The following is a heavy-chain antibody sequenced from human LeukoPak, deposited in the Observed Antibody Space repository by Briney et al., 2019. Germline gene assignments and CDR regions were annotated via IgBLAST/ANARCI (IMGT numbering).Heavy chain of an antibody. CDR3: TTMIVVVEAFDI. D-gene: IGHD3-22*01. CDR1: GFTFSSSW. Sequence: GGSLRLSCAASGFTFSSSWMHWVRQAPGKGLVWVSRINTDGSSTTYADSVKGRFTISRDNAKNTLYLQMNSLRAEDSAVYYCTTMIVVVEAFDIWGQGTMVTVSS. V-gene: IGHV3-74*01. J-gene: IGHJ3*02. CDR2: INTDGSST.